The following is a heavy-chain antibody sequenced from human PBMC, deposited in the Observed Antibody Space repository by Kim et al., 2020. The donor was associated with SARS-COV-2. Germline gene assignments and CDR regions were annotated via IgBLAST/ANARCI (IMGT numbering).Heavy chain of an antibody. CDR1: GGSISSSSYY. V-gene: IGHV4-39*01. J-gene: IGHJ6*02. CDR2: IYYSGST. D-gene: IGHD3-10*01. Sequence: SATLSLTCTVSGGSISSSSYYWGWIRQPPGKGLEWIGSIYYSGSTYYNPSLKSRVTISVDTSKNQFSLKLSSLTAADTAVYYCARFSMVRGVIRYGMDVWGHGTTVTVSS. CDR3: ARFSMVRGVIRYGMDV.